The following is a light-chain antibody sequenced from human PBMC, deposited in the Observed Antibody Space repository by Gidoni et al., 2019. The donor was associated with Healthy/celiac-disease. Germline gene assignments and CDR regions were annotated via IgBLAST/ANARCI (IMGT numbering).Light chain of an antibody. Sequence: EIVLTQSPGTLSLSPGERATLSCRASQSVSSSYLAWYQQKPGQAPRLLIYGASSRDTGIPDRFSGSGSGTDFTLTISRLEPEDFAVYYCQQYGSSCSFGQGTKLEIK. CDR2: GAS. CDR1: QSVSSSY. V-gene: IGKV3-20*01. CDR3: QQYGSSCS. J-gene: IGKJ2*04.